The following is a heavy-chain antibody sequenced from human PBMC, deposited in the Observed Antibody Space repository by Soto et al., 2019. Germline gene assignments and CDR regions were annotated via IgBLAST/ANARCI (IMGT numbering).Heavy chain of an antibody. D-gene: IGHD1-26*01. Sequence: QVQLVQSGAEVKKPGSSVKVSCKASGGTFSSYTISWVRQAPGQGLEWMGRIIPILGIANYAQKFQGRVTITADKSTSTAYMELSSLRSEDTAVYYCASSVVGATPYYFDYWGQGTLVTVSS. CDR1: GGTFSSYT. CDR3: ASSVVGATPYYFDY. V-gene: IGHV1-69*02. J-gene: IGHJ4*02. CDR2: IIPILGIA.